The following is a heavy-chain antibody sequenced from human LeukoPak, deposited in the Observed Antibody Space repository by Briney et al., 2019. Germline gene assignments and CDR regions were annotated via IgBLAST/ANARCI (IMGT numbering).Heavy chain of an antibody. CDR3: ARVRAAAGDYYAFDI. CDR1: GFTFSSFW. CDR2: VHPDGTNT. Sequence: GGSLRLSCTASGFTFSSFWMDWVRQAPGKGLVWVSRVHPDGTNTAYSHSVKGRFTISRDNAKNSLYLQMNSLRAEDTAVYYCARVRAAAGDYYAFDIWGQGTMVTVSS. D-gene: IGHD6-13*01. J-gene: IGHJ3*02. V-gene: IGHV3-74*01.